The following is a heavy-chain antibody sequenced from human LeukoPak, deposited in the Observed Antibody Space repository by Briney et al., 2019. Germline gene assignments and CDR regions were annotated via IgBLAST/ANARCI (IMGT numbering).Heavy chain of an antibody. CDR3: AKLDNCGGDCLFDY. J-gene: IGHJ4*02. Sequence: GASVKVSCKASGYTFTSYAIQWVRQAPGQGLEWMGGIIPIFGTANYAQKFQGRVTITADESTSTAYMELSSLRSEDTAVYYCAKLDNCGGDCLFDYWGQGTLVTVSS. V-gene: IGHV1-69*13. CDR2: IIPIFGTA. CDR1: GYTFTSYA. D-gene: IGHD2-21*02.